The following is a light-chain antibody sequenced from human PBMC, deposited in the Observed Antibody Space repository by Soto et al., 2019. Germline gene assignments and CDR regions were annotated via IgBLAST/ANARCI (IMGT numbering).Light chain of an antibody. V-gene: IGKV3-15*01. CDR1: QGVGST. CDR2: DAY. J-gene: IGKJ4*01. Sequence: EIIMTQSPATLSVSPGERATLSCRASQGVGSTLAWYRQQPGQAPRLLIYDAYIRASGVPARFSGSGSGTEFTLTISGLQSEDFAVYFCQHYKTWPLAFGGGTKV. CDR3: QHYKTWPLA.